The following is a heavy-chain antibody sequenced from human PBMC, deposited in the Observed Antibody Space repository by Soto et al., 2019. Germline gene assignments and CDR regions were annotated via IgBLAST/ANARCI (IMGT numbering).Heavy chain of an antibody. J-gene: IGHJ4*02. CDR1: GFTFSSHW. V-gene: IGHV3-74*01. D-gene: IGHD3-3*01. CDR3: ARDSSPYYDFWSGFYTYFDY. Sequence: PGGSLRLSCAASGFTFSSHWMHWVRQAPGKGLVWVSRINSDGSSTNYADSVKGRFTISRDNAKNTLYLQMNSLGADDTAVYYCARDSSPYYDFWSGFYTYFDYWGQGALVTVSS. CDR2: INSDGSST.